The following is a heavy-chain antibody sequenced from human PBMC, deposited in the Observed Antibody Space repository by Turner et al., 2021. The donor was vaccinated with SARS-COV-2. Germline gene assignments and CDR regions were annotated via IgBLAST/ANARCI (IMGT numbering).Heavy chain of an antibody. CDR1: GASVNNSDYY. CDR3: ARDTRVVPLWVDS. D-gene: IGHD2-2*01. Sequence: QLQLQESGPGLVKPSETLSLTCTDAGASVNNSDYYWAWIRQPPEKGLEWIGNIYYSGTTYYNPSLKSRVTISVDTSKNQFSLKLTSVTAADTAVYFCARDTRVVPLWVDSWGQGTLVTVSS. J-gene: IGHJ4*02. V-gene: IGHV4-39*02. CDR2: IYYSGTT.